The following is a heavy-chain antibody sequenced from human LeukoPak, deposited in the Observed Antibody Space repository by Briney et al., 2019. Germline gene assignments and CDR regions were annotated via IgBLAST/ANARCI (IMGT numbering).Heavy chain of an antibody. CDR3: ARLSAGYCSSTSCPYYYYYYYMDV. D-gene: IGHD2-2*01. J-gene: IGHJ6*03. CDR1: GGSISSSSYY. V-gene: IGHV4-39*01. Sequence: SETLSLTCTVSGGSISSSSYYWGWIRQPPGKGLEWIGSIYYSGSTYYNPSLKSRVTISVDTSKNQFSLKLSSVTAADTAVHYCARLSAGYCSSTSCPYYYYYYYMDVWGKGTTVTVSS. CDR2: IYYSGST.